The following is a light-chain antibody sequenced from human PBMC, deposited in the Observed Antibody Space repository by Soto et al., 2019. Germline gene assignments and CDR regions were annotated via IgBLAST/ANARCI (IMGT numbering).Light chain of an antibody. CDR3: SSYAANYTFLV. CDR2: DVS. J-gene: IGLJ2*01. CDR1: SSDVGGYNY. V-gene: IGLV2-11*01. Sequence: QSVLTQPRSVSGSPGQSVTISCTGTSSDVGGYNYVSWYQQHPDKAPKLMISDVSKRPSGVPDRFSGSKSDNTASLTISGLQAEDEADYYCSSYAANYTFLVFGGGTKVTVL.